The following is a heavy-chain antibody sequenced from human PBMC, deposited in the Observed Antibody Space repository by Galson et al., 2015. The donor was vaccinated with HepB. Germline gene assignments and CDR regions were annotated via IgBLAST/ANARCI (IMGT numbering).Heavy chain of an antibody. Sequence: SLRLSCAASGFTFSSYGMHWVRQAPGKGLEWVAVIWYDGSNKYYADSVKGRFTISRDNSRNTLYLQMNSLRAEDTAVYYCARAGLGSGSYYYGMDVWGQGTTVTVSS. CDR1: GFTFSSYG. CDR2: IWYDGSNK. V-gene: IGHV3-33*01. D-gene: IGHD1-26*01. CDR3: ARAGLGSGSYYYGMDV. J-gene: IGHJ6*02.